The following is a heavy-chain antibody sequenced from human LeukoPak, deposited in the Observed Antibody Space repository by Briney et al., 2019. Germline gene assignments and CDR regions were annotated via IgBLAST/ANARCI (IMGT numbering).Heavy chain of an antibody. CDR2: INHSGST. J-gene: IGHJ3*02. D-gene: IGHD6-13*01. V-gene: IGHV4-34*01. Sequence: PSETLSLTCAVYGGSFSGYYWSWIRQPPGKGLEWIGEINHSGSTNYNPSLKSRVTISVDTSKNQFSLKLSFVTAADTDVYYCARPDSSSWYWDPAAFDIWGQGTMVTVSS. CDR3: ARPDSSSWYWDPAAFDI. CDR1: GGSFSGYY.